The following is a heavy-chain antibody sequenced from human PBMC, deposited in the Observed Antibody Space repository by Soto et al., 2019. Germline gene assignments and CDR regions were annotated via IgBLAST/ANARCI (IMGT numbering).Heavy chain of an antibody. CDR3: AKALRLDGRFEY. J-gene: IGHJ4*02. D-gene: IGHD6-25*01. Sequence: GGSLRLSCAASGFTFSSYAMSWVRQAPGKGLEWVSAISGSGGSTYYAGSVKGRFTISRDNSKNTLYLQMNSLRAEDTAVYYCAKALRLDGRFEYWGQGPLVIVSP. V-gene: IGHV3-23*01. CDR1: GFTFSSYA. CDR2: ISGSGGST.